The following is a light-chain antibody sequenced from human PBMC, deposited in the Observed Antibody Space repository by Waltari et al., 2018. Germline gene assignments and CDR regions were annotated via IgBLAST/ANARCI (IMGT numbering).Light chain of an antibody. J-gene: IGLJ2*01. V-gene: IGLV1-47*01. CDR3: AAWDDSLSGRVM. Sequence: QSVLTQPASASGAPGQRVTISCSGSATNLGREYVYWYRPLPGKAPKLLIYMNDQRPSGVPDRFSGSQAGTSASLDISGLRSEDEADYYCAAWDDSLSGRVMIGGGTKLTVL. CDR2: MND. CDR1: ATNLGREY.